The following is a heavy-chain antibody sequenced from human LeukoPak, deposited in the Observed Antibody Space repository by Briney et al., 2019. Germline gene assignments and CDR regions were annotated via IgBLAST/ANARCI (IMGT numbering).Heavy chain of an antibody. D-gene: IGHD3-9*01. J-gene: IGHJ3*02. V-gene: IGHV3-53*01. Sequence: GGSLRLSCAASGFTVSSNYMSWVRQAPGKGLEWVSVIYSGGSTYYADSVKGRFTISRGNAKNSLYLQMNSLRAEDTAVYYCARDGGLYYDILTGYYRIPSRGARDAFDIWGQGTMVTVSS. CDR3: ARDGGLYYDILTGYYRIPSRGARDAFDI. CDR1: GFTVSSNY. CDR2: IYSGGST.